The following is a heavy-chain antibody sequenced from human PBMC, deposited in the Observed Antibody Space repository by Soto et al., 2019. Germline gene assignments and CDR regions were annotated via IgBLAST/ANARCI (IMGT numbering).Heavy chain of an antibody. CDR2: INHSGST. J-gene: IGHJ6*03. CDR1: GGSFSGYY. V-gene: IGHV4-34*01. Sequence: PSETLSLTCAVCGGSFSGYYWSCIRQPPGKGLEWIGEINHSGSTNYNPSLKSRVTISVDTSKNQFSLKLSSVTAADTAVYYCAREGAPLELDILTGYYNVIPYYYYMDVWGKGTTVTVSS. CDR3: AREGAPLELDILTGYYNVIPYYYYMDV. D-gene: IGHD3-9*01.